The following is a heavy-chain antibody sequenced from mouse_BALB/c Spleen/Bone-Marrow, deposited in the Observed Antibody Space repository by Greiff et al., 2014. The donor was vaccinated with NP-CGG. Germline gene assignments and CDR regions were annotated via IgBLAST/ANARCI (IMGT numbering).Heavy chain of an antibody. CDR3: ARRGVYDYPWFVY. CDR2: TNPSSDYT. CDR1: GYTFTTYT. J-gene: IGHJ3*01. Sequence: QVQLQQPGAELARPGASVKMSCRASGYTFTTYTVHWVKQRPGQGLEWIGYTNPSSDYTNYNQKFKDKATLTADKSSSTAYMQLSSLTSEDSAVYYCARRGVYDYPWFVYWGQGTLVTVSA. V-gene: IGHV1-4*01. D-gene: IGHD2-4*01.